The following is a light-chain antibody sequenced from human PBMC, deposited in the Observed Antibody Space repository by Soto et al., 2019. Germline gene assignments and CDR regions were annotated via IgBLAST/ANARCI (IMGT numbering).Light chain of an antibody. Sequence: VLTHPPSASWAPGQRSTISCSGDTSNIESHPVNWFQQVPGAAPKLLIKTNNQRPSGVPDRFSGSKSGASASLAIRGLQSEDEGTYYCATWDDSRNGVFGSGTKVTVL. CDR2: TNN. V-gene: IGLV1-44*01. J-gene: IGLJ1*01. CDR1: TSNIESHP. CDR3: ATWDDSRNGV.